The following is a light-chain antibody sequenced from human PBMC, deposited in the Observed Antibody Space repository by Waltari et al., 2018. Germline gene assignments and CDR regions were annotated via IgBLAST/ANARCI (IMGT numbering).Light chain of an antibody. CDR3: QQRSHWPMYT. J-gene: IGKJ2*01. CDR2: DTS. CDR1: ESISSQ. Sequence: EIVLTQSPATLSLSPGDRATLSCRASESISSQLAWYQQKPGQAPRIRTYDTSNRASGIPARFIGSGSGTDFSLTISSLEPEDFLVYYCQQRSHWPMYTFGQGTKLEIK. V-gene: IGKV3-11*01.